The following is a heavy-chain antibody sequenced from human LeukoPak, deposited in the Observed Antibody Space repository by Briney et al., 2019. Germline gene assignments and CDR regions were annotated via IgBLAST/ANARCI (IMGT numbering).Heavy chain of an antibody. V-gene: IGHV4-39*01. CDR1: GASISGSGYY. D-gene: IGHD1-26*01. Sequence: SETLSLTCTVSGASISGSGYYWGWIRQPPGKGLEWIGSIYSSGSTYYNASLQSRATISIETSKNQISLRLNSVTAADTAMYSCAKSGGYGLIDYWGQGTLVTVSS. CDR2: IYSSGST. J-gene: IGHJ4*02. CDR3: AKSGGYGLIDY.